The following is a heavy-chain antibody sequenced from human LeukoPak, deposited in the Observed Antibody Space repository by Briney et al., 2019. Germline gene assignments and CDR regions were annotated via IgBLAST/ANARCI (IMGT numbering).Heavy chain of an antibody. CDR1: GFTFISYA. Sequence: GGSLRLSCAASGFTFISYAMSWVRQAPGKGLEWVSAISGSGGSTYYADSVKGRFTISRDNSKNTLYLQMNSLRAEDTAVYYCATRIAVAGIRSAFDIWGQGTMVTVSS. CDR3: ATRIAVAGIRSAFDI. D-gene: IGHD6-19*01. V-gene: IGHV3-23*01. CDR2: ISGSGGST. J-gene: IGHJ3*02.